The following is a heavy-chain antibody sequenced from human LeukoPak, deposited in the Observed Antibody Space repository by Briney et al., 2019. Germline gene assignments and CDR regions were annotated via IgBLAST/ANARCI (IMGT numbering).Heavy chain of an antibody. CDR1: GFTFSNYE. CDR3: ASGSSWTHYYFDY. J-gene: IGHJ4*02. CDR2: ISYSGNTI. V-gene: IGHV3-48*03. D-gene: IGHD6-13*01. Sequence: GGSLRLSCAASGFTFSNYEMNWVRQAPGKGLEWVSFISYSGNTIKYADSVKGRFTISRDNAKNSLYLQMNSLRAEDTAVYYCASGSSWTHYYFDYWGQGTLVTVSS.